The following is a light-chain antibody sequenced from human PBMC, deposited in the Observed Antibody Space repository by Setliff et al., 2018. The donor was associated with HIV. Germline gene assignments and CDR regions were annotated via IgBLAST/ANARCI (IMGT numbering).Light chain of an antibody. J-gene: IGLJ1*01. Sequence: QSVLTQPPSVSGTPGQRVTTSCSGSNSNIGTTTVNWYQRLPGAAPKLLIYTNSHRPSGVPDRFSGSKSGTSASLAISGLQSEDEAEYYCASWDDSLKVYVFGSGTKVTVL. CDR1: NSNIGTTT. CDR2: TNS. CDR3: ASWDDSLKVYV. V-gene: IGLV1-44*01.